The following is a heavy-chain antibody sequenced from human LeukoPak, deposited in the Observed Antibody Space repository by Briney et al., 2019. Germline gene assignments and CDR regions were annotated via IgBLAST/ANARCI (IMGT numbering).Heavy chain of an antibody. Sequence: ASVKVSCKASGYTFSSYGISWVRQAPGQGLEWLGWLSATNGTKNYAQKLQGRLTMTTDTSTSTAYMELRSLRSDDTAVYYCARDEAWGSAVDSGYNYGDRYLDYWGQGTLVTVSS. J-gene: IGHJ4*02. CDR3: ARDEAWGSAVDSGYNYGDRYLDY. D-gene: IGHD5-18*01. CDR1: GYTFSSYG. V-gene: IGHV1-18*01. CDR2: LSATNGTK.